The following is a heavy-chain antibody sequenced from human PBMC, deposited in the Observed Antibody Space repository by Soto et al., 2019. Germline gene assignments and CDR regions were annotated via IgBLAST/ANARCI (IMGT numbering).Heavy chain of an antibody. CDR2: ISYDGSNK. D-gene: IGHD1-26*01. CDR3: ATDPTATRHGMEF. J-gene: IGHJ6*01. V-gene: IGHV3-30-3*01. Sequence: GSVRLSCAASWFTFSSYAMHCVRQAACEGLEWLAVISYDGSNKYYADSVKGRFTISRDNSKNTLYLQMNSLRAEDTAVYYCATDPTATRHGMEFWGQGTTVTVSS. CDR1: WFTFSSYA.